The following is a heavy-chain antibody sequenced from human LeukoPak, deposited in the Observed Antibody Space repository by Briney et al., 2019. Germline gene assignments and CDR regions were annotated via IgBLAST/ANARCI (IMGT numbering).Heavy chain of an antibody. CDR2: IYYSGST. CDR1: GGSISSYY. CDR3: ARGSWIFGVAIFDY. J-gene: IGHJ4*02. Sequence: SETLSLTCTVSGGSISSYYWSCIRQPPGKGLEWIGYIYYSGSTNYNPSLKSRVTISVDTSKNQFSLKLSSVTAADTAVYYCARGSWIFGVAIFDYWGQGTLVTVSS. V-gene: IGHV4-59*01. D-gene: IGHD3-3*01.